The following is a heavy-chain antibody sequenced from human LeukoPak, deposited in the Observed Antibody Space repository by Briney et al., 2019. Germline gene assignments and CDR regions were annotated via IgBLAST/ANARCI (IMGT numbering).Heavy chain of an antibody. V-gene: IGHV3-13*05. CDR2: ISTASNP. Sequence: GSLRLSCAASGFTVRSYDMHWVRQVAGKGLEWVSAISTASNPHYAASVQGRFTIFRANAENSLYLQMNSLSAEDTAVYYCANAHSAARPDYWGQGTLVTVSS. J-gene: IGHJ4*02. CDR1: GFTVRSYD. D-gene: IGHD6-6*01. CDR3: ANAHSAARPDY.